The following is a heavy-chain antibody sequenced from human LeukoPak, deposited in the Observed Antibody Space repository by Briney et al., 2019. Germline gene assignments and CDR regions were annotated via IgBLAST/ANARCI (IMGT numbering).Heavy chain of an antibody. V-gene: IGHV3-30*03. CDR2: ISYDGSNK. CDR1: GFTFSSYG. CDR3: ARDYRGCTNGVCSYGMDV. D-gene: IGHD2-8*01. J-gene: IGHJ6*02. Sequence: GRSLRLSCAASGFTFSSYGMHWVRQAPGKGLEWVAVISYDGSNKYYADSVKGRFTISRDNSKNTLYLQMNSLRAEDTAVYYCARDYRGCTNGVCSYGMDVWGQGTTVTVSS.